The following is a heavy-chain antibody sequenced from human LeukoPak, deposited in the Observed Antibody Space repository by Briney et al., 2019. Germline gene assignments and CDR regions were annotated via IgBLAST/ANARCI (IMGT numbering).Heavy chain of an antibody. J-gene: IGHJ4*02. CDR3: ASSPAGKSTV. D-gene: IGHD1-14*01. Sequence: SETLSLTCAVYGGSFSGYYWSWIRQPPGKGLEWIGEINHSGSTNYNPSLKSRVTISVDTSKNQFSLKLSSVTAADTAVYYCASSPAGKSTVWGQGTLVTVSS. V-gene: IGHV4-34*01. CDR1: GGSFSGYY. CDR2: INHSGST.